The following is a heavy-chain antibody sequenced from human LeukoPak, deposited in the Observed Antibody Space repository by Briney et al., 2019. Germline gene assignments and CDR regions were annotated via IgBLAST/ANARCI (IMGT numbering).Heavy chain of an antibody. CDR2: IYQSGSGSS. CDR3: ASTLRFLPYRRFDY. Sequence: SETLSLTCSVSGGSIISTNYYWGWIRQPPGKGLEWIGSIYQSGSGSSYYNPSLKSRVTISGDTSKNHFFLRLSSVTAADTAVYYCASTLRFLPYRRFDYWGQGTLDTVPS. V-gene: IGHV4-39*02. J-gene: IGHJ4*02. CDR1: GGSIISTNYY. D-gene: IGHD3-3*01.